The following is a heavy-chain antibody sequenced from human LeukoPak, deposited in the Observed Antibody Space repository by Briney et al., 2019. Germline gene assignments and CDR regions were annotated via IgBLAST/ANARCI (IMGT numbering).Heavy chain of an antibody. CDR2: IKSKTDGGTT. V-gene: IGHV3-15*01. D-gene: IGHD3-3*01. J-gene: IGHJ6*02. Sequence: GGSLRLSCAASGFTFSNAWMSWVRQAPGKGLEWVGRIKSKTDGGTTDYAAPVKGRFTISRDDSKNTLYLQMNSLKTEDTAVYYCTTDPRYYDFWSGYSGRAYYGMDVWGQGTTVTVSS. CDR3: TTDPRYYDFWSGYSGRAYYGMDV. CDR1: GFTFSNAW.